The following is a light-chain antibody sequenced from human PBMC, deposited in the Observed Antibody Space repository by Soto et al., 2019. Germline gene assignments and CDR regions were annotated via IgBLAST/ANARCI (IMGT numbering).Light chain of an antibody. Sequence: EIVMTQSPATLSVSPGERATLSFRASQSVISKLAWYQQKPGQAPRLLIYGESTRATGIPGRFSGSGSGTEFTLTISRLEPEDSAVYYCQQRNIWPPVTFGQGTRLEIK. CDR3: QQRNIWPPVT. CDR1: QSVISK. CDR2: GES. V-gene: IGKV3-15*01. J-gene: IGKJ5*01.